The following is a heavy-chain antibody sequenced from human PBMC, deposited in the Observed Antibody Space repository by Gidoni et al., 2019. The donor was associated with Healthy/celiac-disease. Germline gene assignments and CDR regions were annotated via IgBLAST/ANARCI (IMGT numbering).Heavy chain of an antibody. Sequence: EVKLVESGGGLIHPGGSLGISCAASGSTVIANYFSWVRQAPGKGLEWVSVIYSGGSTYYADSVKGRFTISRDNSKNTLYLQMNSLRAEDTAVYYCATKPKPKYGDYPFYYYYGMDVWGQGTTVTVSS. CDR1: GSTVIANY. J-gene: IGHJ6*02. CDR2: IYSGGST. D-gene: IGHD4-17*01. CDR3: ATKPKPKYGDYPFYYYYGMDV. V-gene: IGHV3-53*01.